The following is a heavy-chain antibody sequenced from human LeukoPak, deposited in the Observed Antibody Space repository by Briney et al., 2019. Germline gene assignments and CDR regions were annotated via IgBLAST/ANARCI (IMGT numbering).Heavy chain of an antibody. J-gene: IGHJ4*02. Sequence: GGSLRLSCAASGFTFSSYATSWVRQAPGKGLEWVSTISGSGGSTCYADSVKGRFTISRDNSKNTLYLQMNSLRAEDTAVYYCAKDLSADGYSSYYFDYWGQGTLVTVPS. CDR1: GFTFSSYA. V-gene: IGHV3-23*01. CDR2: ISGSGGST. CDR3: AKDLSADGYSSYYFDY. D-gene: IGHD5-24*01.